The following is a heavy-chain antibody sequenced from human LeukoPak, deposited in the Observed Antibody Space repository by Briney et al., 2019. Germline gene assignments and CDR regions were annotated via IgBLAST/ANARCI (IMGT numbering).Heavy chain of an antibody. Sequence: SETLSLTCTVSGGSISSSSYYWGWIRQPPGKGLEWIGSIYYSGSTYYDPSLKSRVTISVDTSKNQFSLKLSSVTAADMAVYHCARRNPFDPWGQGTLVTVSS. CDR3: ARRNPFDP. J-gene: IGHJ5*02. CDR1: GGSISSSSYY. CDR2: IYYSGST. V-gene: IGHV4-39*01.